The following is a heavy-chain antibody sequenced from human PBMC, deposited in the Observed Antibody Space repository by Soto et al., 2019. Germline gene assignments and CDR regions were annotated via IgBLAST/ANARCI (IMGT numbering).Heavy chain of an antibody. D-gene: IGHD1-26*01. Sequence: PGGSLRLSCAAPGFTFSNYDMFWVRQGIGKGLEWVSAIGTKADPFYPDSVQGRFTISRENAKNSLYLQMNSLRAGDTSVYYCARSPSGSLPSGNAFDLWGQGTMVTVSS. J-gene: IGHJ3*01. CDR2: IGTKADP. CDR1: GFTFSNYD. V-gene: IGHV3-13*05. CDR3: ARSPSGSLPSGNAFDL.